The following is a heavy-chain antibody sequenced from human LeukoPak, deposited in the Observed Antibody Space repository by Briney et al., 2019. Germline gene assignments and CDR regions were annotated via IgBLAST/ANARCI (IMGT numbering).Heavy chain of an antibody. Sequence: GGSLRLSCAASGFTFSSYAMSWVRQAPGKGLEWVSAICGSGGSTYYADSVKGRFTISRDNSKNTLYLQMNSLGAEDTAVYYCASTSDAVAAPSNAFDIWGQGTMVTVSS. D-gene: IGHD6-19*01. V-gene: IGHV3-23*01. CDR2: ICGSGGST. CDR1: GFTFSSYA. J-gene: IGHJ3*02. CDR3: ASTSDAVAAPSNAFDI.